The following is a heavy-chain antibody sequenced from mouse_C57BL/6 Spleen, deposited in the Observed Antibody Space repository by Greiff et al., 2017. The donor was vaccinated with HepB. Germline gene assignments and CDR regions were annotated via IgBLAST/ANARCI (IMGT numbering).Heavy chain of an antibody. D-gene: IGHD2-1*01. J-gene: IGHJ2*01. V-gene: IGHV1-69*01. CDR3: ARRPGDGNYDY. Sequence: QVQLQQPGAELVMPGASVKLSCKASGYTFTSYWMHWVKQRPGQGLEWIGEIDPSDSYTNYNQKFKGKSTLTVDKSSSTAYMQLSSLTSEDSAVYYWARRPGDGNYDYWGQGTTLTVSS. CDR2: IDPSDSYT. CDR1: GYTFTSYW.